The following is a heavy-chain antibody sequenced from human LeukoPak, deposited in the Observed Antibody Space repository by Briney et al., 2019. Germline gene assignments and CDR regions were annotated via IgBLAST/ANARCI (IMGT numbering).Heavy chain of an antibody. J-gene: IGHJ4*02. Sequence: GGSLRLSCTASGFIISHKYMAWVRQAPGKGLEWVSVIYTGGRTYYADSVKDRFTISRDDSSNALYLQMNSLRVEDTSMYYCATIYGVATILFDSWAPGTLVTVSS. CDR3: ATIYGVATILFDS. CDR2: IYTGGRT. D-gene: IGHD1-14*01. V-gene: IGHV3-66*01. CDR1: GFIISHKY.